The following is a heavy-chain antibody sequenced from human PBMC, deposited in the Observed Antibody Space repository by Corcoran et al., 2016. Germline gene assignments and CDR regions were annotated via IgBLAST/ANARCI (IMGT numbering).Heavy chain of an antibody. D-gene: IGHD6-13*01. Sequence: QLVESGGGLVQPGGSLRLSCAASGFAFDTYWMNWVRQAPGKGLEWVANIKGGENEKYYVDSVKGRFTISRDNGKNLVYRQMNSLRAEDTAVYYCGRSSWNDYWGQGTLVTVSS. V-gene: IGHV3-7*01. CDR2: IKGGENEK. CDR1: GFAFDTYW. J-gene: IGHJ4*02. CDR3: GRSSWNDY.